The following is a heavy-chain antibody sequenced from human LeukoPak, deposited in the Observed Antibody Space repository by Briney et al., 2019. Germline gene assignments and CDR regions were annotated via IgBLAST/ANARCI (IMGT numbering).Heavy chain of an antibody. CDR3: ARVNYYDSRFDP. CDR2: INHSGST. Sequence: PSETLSLTCAVYGGSFSGYHWSWIRQPPGKGLEWIGEINHSGSTNYNPSLKSRVTISVDTSKNQFSLKLSSVTAADTAVYYCARVNYYDSRFDPWGQGTLVTVSS. J-gene: IGHJ5*02. V-gene: IGHV4-34*01. CDR1: GGSFSGYH. D-gene: IGHD3-22*01.